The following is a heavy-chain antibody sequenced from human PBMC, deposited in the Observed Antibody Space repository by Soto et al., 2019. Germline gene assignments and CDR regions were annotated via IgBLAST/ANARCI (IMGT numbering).Heavy chain of an antibody. CDR2: IYHSGST. J-gene: IGHJ6*03. CDR3: AREGCGGSGGSCYSSGSGFFHYYYMDV. D-gene: IGHD2-15*01. Sequence: SETLSLTCAVSSGSISSSNWWSWVRQPPGKGLEWIGEIYHSGSTNYNPSLKSRVTISVDKSKNPFSLKLSSVTAADTAVYYCAREGCGGSGGSCYSSGSGFFHYYYMDVWGKGTTVTVSS. CDR1: SGSISSSNW. V-gene: IGHV4-4*02.